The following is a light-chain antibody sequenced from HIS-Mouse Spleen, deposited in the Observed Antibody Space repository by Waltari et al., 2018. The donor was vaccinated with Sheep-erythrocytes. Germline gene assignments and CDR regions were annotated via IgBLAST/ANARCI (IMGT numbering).Light chain of an antibody. J-gene: IGLJ3*02. Sequence: QSALTQPASVSGSPGQSITIPCTVTSSDVGSYHLVSWYQQHPGKAPKLMIYEGSKRPSGVSNRFSGSKSGNTASLTISGLQAEDEADYYCCSYAGSSTPWVFGGGTKLTVL. CDR1: SSDVGSYHL. CDR2: EGS. CDR3: CSYAGSSTPWV. V-gene: IGLV2-23*01.